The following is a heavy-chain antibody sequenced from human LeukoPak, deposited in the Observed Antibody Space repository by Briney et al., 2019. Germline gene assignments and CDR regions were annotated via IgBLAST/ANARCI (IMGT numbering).Heavy chain of an antibody. D-gene: IGHD2-2*01. J-gene: IGHJ6*03. CDR1: GLTVSSNY. Sequence: PGGSLRLSCAASGLTVSSNYMNWVRQAPGKGLEWVSVIYSGGSTYYADSVKGRFTISRDNSKNTLYLQMNSLRAEDTAVYYCARERVKYCSSTSCFRDYYYYMDVWGKGTTVTVSS. CDR3: ARERVKYCSSTSCFRDYYYYMDV. CDR2: IYSGGST. V-gene: IGHV3-66*01.